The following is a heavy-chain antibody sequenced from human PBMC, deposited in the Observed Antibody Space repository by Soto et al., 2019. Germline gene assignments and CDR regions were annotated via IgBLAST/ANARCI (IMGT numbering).Heavy chain of an antibody. CDR3: AREKSVATIFDYYYGMDV. J-gene: IGHJ6*02. CDR2: IYYSGST. D-gene: IGHD5-12*01. CDR1: GGSVSSGSYY. V-gene: IGHV4-61*01. Sequence: SETLSLTCTVSGGSVSSGSYYWSWIRQLPGKGLEWIGYIYYSGSTNYNPSLKSRVTISVDTSKNQFSLKLSSVNAADTAVYYCAREKSVATIFDYYYGMDVWGQGTTVTVAS.